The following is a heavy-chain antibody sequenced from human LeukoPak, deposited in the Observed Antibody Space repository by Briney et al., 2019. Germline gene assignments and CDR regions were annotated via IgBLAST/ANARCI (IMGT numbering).Heavy chain of an antibody. CDR1: GGSFSGYY. Sequence: KPSETLSLTCAAYGGSFSGYYWSWIRQPPGKGLEWIGEINHSGSTNYNPSLKSRVTISVDTSKNQFSLKLSSVTAADTAVYYCARGRGTPHFDYWGQGTLVTVSS. CDR3: ARGRGTPHFDY. CDR2: INHSGST. V-gene: IGHV4-34*01. J-gene: IGHJ4*02.